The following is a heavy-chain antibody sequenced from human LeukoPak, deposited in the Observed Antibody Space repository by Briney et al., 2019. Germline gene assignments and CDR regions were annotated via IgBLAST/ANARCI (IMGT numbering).Heavy chain of an antibody. CDR3: AKVLPAPGTPETGFDI. CDR2: MYSGGST. Sequence: GGSLRLSCAASGFTVGSNYMSWVRQAPGRGLEWVSVMYSGGSTYYADSVKGRFTISRDNSKNTLYLQMNSLRPEDTAVYYCAKVLPAPGTPETGFDIWGLGTMVTVSS. D-gene: IGHD6-13*01. J-gene: IGHJ3*02. V-gene: IGHV3-66*01. CDR1: GFTVGSNY.